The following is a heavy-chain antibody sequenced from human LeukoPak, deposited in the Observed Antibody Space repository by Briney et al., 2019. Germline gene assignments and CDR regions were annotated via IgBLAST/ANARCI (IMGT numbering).Heavy chain of an antibody. V-gene: IGHV3-7*01. Sequence: GGSLRLSCAASGFTFSSYWMSWVRQAPGKGLEWVANIKQDGSEKYYVDSVKGRFTISRDNAKNSLYLQMNSLRAEDTAVCYCARDKGTYDSSGYYSFDYWGQGTLVTVSS. CDR1: GFTFSSYW. D-gene: IGHD3-22*01. CDR2: IKQDGSEK. CDR3: ARDKGTYDSSGYYSFDY. J-gene: IGHJ4*02.